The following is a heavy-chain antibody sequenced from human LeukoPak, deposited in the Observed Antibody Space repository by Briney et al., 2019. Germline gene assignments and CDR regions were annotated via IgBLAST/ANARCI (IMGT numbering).Heavy chain of an antibody. Sequence: GGSLRLSCAASGFTFSSYAMHWVRQAPGKGLEWVALISYDGSTKYYTDSVRGRFTISRDNSKNTLYLQMSSLRAEDTAVYYCAKEPRYYYDSSGYYRFDYWGQGTLVTVSS. J-gene: IGHJ4*02. CDR3: AKEPRYYYDSSGYYRFDY. V-gene: IGHV3-30-3*01. CDR2: ISYDGSTK. CDR1: GFTFSSYA. D-gene: IGHD3-22*01.